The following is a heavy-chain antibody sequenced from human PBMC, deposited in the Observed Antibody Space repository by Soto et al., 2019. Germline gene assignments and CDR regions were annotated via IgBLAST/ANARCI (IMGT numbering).Heavy chain of an antibody. D-gene: IGHD3-22*01. V-gene: IGHV3-11*04. J-gene: IGHJ4*02. CDR1: GFTFSDYY. CDR2: ISSSGSTI. CDR3: ARPTYYYDSSGPPAY. Sequence: GGSLSLSCAASGFTFSDYYMSWIRQAPGKGLEWVSYISSSGSTIYYADSVKGRFTISRDNAKNSLYLQMNSLRAEDTAVYYFARPTYYYDSSGPPAYWGQGTLVTVSS.